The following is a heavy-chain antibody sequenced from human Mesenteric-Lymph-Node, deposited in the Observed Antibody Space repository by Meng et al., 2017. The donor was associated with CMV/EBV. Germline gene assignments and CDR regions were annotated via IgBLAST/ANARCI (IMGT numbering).Heavy chain of an antibody. CDR2: ISYDGSNK. V-gene: IGHV3-30*04. CDR1: GSTFSSYA. J-gene: IGHJ6*02. Sequence: GESLKISCAASGSTFSSYAMHWVRQAPGKGLEWVAVISYDGSNKYYADSVKGRFTISRDNSKNTLYLQMNSLRAEDTAVYYCARVTLENCSSTSCYGPLVENYYYGMDVWGQGTTVTVSS. CDR3: ARVTLENCSSTSCYGPLVENYYYGMDV. D-gene: IGHD2-2*01.